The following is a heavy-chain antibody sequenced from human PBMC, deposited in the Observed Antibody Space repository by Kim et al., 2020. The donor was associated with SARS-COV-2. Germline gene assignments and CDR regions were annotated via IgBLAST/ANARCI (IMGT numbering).Heavy chain of an antibody. J-gene: IGHJ4*02. CDR2: IPSPFFLP. V-gene: IGHV3-23*01. CDR3: AKDRYSGSGNYLWGTFDY. Sequence: GGSLILSCSPSGFPFSIYAISWVRQAPGNGLEFFSFIPSPFFLPFSSSSFPFLFTISRAPSPPPLSLQMPRLRVADPAIYYCAKDRYSGSGNYLWGTFDYWGQGALVTVSS. D-gene: IGHD3-10*01. CDR1: GFPFSIYA.